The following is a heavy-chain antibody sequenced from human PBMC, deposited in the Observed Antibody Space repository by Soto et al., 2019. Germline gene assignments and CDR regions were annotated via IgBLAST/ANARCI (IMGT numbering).Heavy chain of an antibody. V-gene: IGHV5-51*01. Sequence: GESLKISCEGSGYTFSIYWIAWVRQMPRKGLQWMGVIYPGDSDTRYSPSFQGQVTISVDKSINTAYLQWSSLRASDTAMYYCARQDGDGLYYFDYWGQGTPVTVSS. D-gene: IGHD4-17*01. CDR2: IYPGDSDT. CDR1: GYTFSIYW. J-gene: IGHJ4*02. CDR3: ARQDGDGLYYFDY.